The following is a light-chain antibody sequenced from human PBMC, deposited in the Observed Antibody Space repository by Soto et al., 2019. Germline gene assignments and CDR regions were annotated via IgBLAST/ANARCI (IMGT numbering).Light chain of an antibody. CDR1: QSVSSSY. CDR3: QQYGSSLFT. CDR2: GAS. J-gene: IGKJ3*01. V-gene: IGKV3-20*01. Sequence: EIVLTQSPGTLSLSPGERATLSCRTSQSVSSSYLAWYQQKPGQAPRLLMYGASSRATGIPDRFSGSGSGTDFTLTISRLEPEDLAVYYCQQYGSSLFTFGPGTKVDIK.